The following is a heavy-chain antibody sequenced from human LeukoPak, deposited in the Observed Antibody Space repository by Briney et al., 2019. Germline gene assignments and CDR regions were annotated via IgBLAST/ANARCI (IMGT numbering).Heavy chain of an antibody. J-gene: IGHJ4*02. V-gene: IGHV3-23*01. CDR3: AKDSRRGYSYGPAAY. CDR2: ISGSGGST. Sequence: GGSLRLSCAASGFTFSSYAMSWVRQAPGKGLELVSGISGSGGSTYYADSVKGRVTISRDNSKNTLYLQMNSLRAEDTAVYYCAKDSRRGYSYGPAAYWGQGTLVTVAS. CDR1: GFTFSSYA. D-gene: IGHD5-18*01.